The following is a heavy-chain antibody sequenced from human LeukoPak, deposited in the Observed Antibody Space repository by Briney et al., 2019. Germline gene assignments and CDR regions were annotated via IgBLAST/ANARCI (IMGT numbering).Heavy chain of an antibody. CDR2: IYYSGTT. CDR1: GGSISGYY. Sequence: SETLSLTCTVSGGSISGYYWSWIRQPPGKGLEWIGYIYYSGTTNYNPSLKSRVTISIDRTRNQVSLKLNSVTAADTAVYYCARDFWSAYLPPMDVWGKGTTVTVSS. D-gene: IGHD3-3*01. J-gene: IGHJ6*03. CDR3: ARDFWSAYLPPMDV. V-gene: IGHV4-4*08.